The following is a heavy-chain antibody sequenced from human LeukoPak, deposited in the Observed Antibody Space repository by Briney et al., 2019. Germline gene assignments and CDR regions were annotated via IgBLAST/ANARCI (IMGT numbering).Heavy chain of an antibody. CDR2: ISSSSSYI. CDR3: ARGAIAAAGKAYLDY. J-gene: IGHJ4*01. D-gene: IGHD6-13*01. CDR1: GFTFSSYS. V-gene: IGHV3-21*01. Sequence: GGSLRLSCAASGFTFSSYSMNWVRQAPGKGLEWVSSISSSSSYIYYADSVKGRFTISRDNAKNSLYLQMNSLRAEDTAVYYCARGAIAAAGKAYLDYWGQEPWSPSPQ.